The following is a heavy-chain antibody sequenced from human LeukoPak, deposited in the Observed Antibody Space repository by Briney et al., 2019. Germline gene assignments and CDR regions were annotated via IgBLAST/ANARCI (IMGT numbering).Heavy chain of an antibody. V-gene: IGHV1-8*03. J-gene: IGHJ4*02. CDR3: ARVAGSIDY. CDR2: TNPNSGYT. Sequence: ASVKVSCKASGCTFTSYDINWVRQATGQGLEWMGWTNPNSGYTGYAQKFQGRLTITRNTSISTAYMELSSLRSEDTAVYYCARVAGSIDYWGQGTLVTVSS. CDR1: GCTFTSYD. D-gene: IGHD6-19*01.